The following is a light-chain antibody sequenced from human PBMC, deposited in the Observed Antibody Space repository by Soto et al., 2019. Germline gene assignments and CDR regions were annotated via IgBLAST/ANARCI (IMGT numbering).Light chain of an antibody. CDR3: SSWDASLTGYV. CDR1: SSNIGSKT. CDR2: NSY. J-gene: IGLJ1*01. Sequence: QSALTQPPSASGTPGQRVTISCSGSSSNIGSKTVNWYQQLPGTVPKLLIYNSYQRPSGVPDRFSASKSGTSASLAISGLQSEEEADYYCSSWDASLTGYVFGTGTEVTVL. V-gene: IGLV1-44*01.